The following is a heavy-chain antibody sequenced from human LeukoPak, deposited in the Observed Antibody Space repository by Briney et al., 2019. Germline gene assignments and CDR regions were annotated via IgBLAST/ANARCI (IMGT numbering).Heavy chain of an antibody. D-gene: IGHD6-13*01. CDR3: AKGTNDPKWIAAAGNDY. CDR2: ISGSGGST. V-gene: IGHV3-23*01. CDR1: GFTFSSYA. J-gene: IGHJ4*02. Sequence: GGSLRLSCAASGFTFSSYAMSWVRQAPGKGLEWVSAISGSGGSTYYADSVKGRFTISRDNSKNTLYLQMNSLRAEDTAVYYCAKGTNDPKWIAAAGNDYWGQGTLVTVSS.